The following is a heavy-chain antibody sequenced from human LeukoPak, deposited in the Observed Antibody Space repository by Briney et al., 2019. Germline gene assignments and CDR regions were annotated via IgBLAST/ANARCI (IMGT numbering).Heavy chain of an antibody. CDR2: ISGSGGST. CDR1: GFTFSIYA. CDR3: AKDSSGSYYRNWFDP. Sequence: AGGSLRLSCAASGFTFSIYAMSWVRQAPGKGLEWVSAISGSGGSTYYADSVKGRFTISRDNSKNTLYLQMNSLRAEDTAVYYCAKDSSGSYYRNWFDPWGQGTLVTVSS. J-gene: IGHJ5*02. D-gene: IGHD1-26*01. V-gene: IGHV3-23*01.